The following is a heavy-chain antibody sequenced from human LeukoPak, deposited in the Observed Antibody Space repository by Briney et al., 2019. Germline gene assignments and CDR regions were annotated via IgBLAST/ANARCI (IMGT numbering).Heavy chain of an antibody. CDR1: GYTFTSYG. CDR2: ISAYSGNT. D-gene: IGHD3-22*01. J-gene: IGHJ3*02. V-gene: IGHV1-18*01. CDR3: ARDLGPNYYDSSGLSRAFDI. Sequence: GASVKVSCKASGYTFTSYGISWVRQAPGQGLEWMGWISAYSGNTNYAQKLQGRVTMTTDTSTSTAYMELRSLRSDDTAVYYCARDLGPNYYDSSGLSRAFDIWGQGTMVTVSS.